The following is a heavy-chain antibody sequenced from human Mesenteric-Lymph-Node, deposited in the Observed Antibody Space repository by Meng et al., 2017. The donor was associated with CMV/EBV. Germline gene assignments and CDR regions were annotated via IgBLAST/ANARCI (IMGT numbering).Heavy chain of an antibody. CDR2: IRQSGSA. CDR1: YY. CDR3: ARGAGSNTVVIPAAMFARYHFDH. V-gene: IGHV4-34*01. D-gene: IGHD2-2*01. J-gene: IGHJ4*02. Sequence: YYWSWVSRPAGKELGWIGEIRQSGSAKYKGCHKNRVNIEVDTSKNQLSMKLNSVTAADTAVYYCARGAGSNTVVIPAAMFARYHFDHWGQGALVTVSS.